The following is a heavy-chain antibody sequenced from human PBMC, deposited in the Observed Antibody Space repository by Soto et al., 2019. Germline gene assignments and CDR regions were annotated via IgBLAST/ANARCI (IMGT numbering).Heavy chain of an antibody. CDR3: ARWIILAYYAV. V-gene: IGHV4-30-4*01. J-gene: IGHJ4*02. CDR1: GGSISSGDYY. Sequence: PSETLSLTCTVSGGSISSGDYYWSWIRQPPWKGLEWIGYIYYSGSTYYNPSLKSRVTISVDTSKNQFSLKLSSVTAADTAVYYCARWIILAYYAVWGQGXLVTVSS. CDR2: IYYSGST. D-gene: IGHD3-22*01.